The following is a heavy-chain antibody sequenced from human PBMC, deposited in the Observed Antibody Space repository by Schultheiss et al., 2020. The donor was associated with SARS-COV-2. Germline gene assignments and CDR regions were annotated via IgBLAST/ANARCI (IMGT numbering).Heavy chain of an antibody. CDR3: AKDLNWLQSD. J-gene: IGHJ4*02. Sequence: GGSLRLSCAASGFTFSSYAMSWVRQAPGKGLEWVAVIWYDGSNKYYADSVKGRFTISRDNSKNTLYLQMNSLRAEDTAVYYCAKDLNWLQSDWGQGTLVTVSS. CDR1: GFTFSSYA. V-gene: IGHV3-30*02. D-gene: IGHD5-24*01. CDR2: IWYDGSNK.